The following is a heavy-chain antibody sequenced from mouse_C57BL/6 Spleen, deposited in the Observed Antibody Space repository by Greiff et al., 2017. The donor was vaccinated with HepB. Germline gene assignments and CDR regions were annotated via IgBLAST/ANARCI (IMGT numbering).Heavy chain of an antibody. J-gene: IGHJ3*01. CDR3: ARSSYDYDSGWFAY. Sequence: QVHVKQSGAELVKPGASVKISCKASGYAFSSYWMNWVKQRPGKGLEWIGQIYPGDGDTNYNGKFKGKATLTADKSSSTAYMQLSSLTSEDSAVYFCARSSYDYDSGWFAYWGQGTLVTVSA. D-gene: IGHD2-4*01. CDR1: GYAFSSYW. CDR2: IYPGDGDT. V-gene: IGHV1-80*01.